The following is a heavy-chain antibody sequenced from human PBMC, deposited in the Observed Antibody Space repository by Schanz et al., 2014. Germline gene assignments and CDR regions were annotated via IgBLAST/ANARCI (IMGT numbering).Heavy chain of an antibody. CDR1: GCTFSNYG. D-gene: IGHD1-20*01. CDR2: ISGSGGST. J-gene: IGHJ4*02. Sequence: EVQVVESGGDLVQPGGSLRLSCAVSGCTFSNYGMGWVRQAPGKGLEWVSAISGSGGSTYYADSVKGRFTISRDNSKNTLFLQMNSLRAEDTALYFCAKEVRLVLLDWLPTPDFDYWGQGTLVTVSS. V-gene: IGHV3-23*04. CDR3: AKEVRLVLLDWLPTPDFDY.